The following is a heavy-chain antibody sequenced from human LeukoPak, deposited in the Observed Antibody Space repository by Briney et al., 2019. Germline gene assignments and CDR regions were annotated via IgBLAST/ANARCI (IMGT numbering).Heavy chain of an antibody. V-gene: IGHV3-23*01. Sequence: GGSLRLSCAASGFTFDSYAVSWVRHAPGKRREGGSAVRRFGGTTYYAASAKGRYTNSRDNSNNIVNLQMNSLRVGDTALYYCVKHVGSRWYNNRFDPWGQGTLVTVS. D-gene: IGHD6-13*01. CDR2: VRRFGGTT. J-gene: IGHJ5*02. CDR3: VKHVGSRWYNNRFDP. CDR1: GFTFDSYA.